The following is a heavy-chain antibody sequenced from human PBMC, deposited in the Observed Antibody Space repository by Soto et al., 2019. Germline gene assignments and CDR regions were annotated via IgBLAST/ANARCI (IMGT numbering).Heavy chain of an antibody. CDR1: GGPFSSYA. CDR2: IIPIFGTA. J-gene: IGHJ6*02. D-gene: IGHD4-17*01. V-gene: IGHV1-69*01. Sequence: VKVSCKASGGPFSSYAIIWVRQSPGQGLEWMGGIIPIFGTANYAQKFQGRVTITADESTSTAYMELSSLGSEDTAVYYCARDVHGDYGDYYYGMDVCGQRTTVTVSS. CDR3: ARDVHGDYGDYYYGMDV.